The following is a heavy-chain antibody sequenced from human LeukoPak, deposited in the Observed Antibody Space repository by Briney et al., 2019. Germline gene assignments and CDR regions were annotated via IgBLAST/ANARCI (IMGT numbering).Heavy chain of an antibody. CDR2: ISSNGGST. CDR3: AKVHCSSTSCYMGGYYYGMDV. D-gene: IGHD2-2*02. V-gene: IGHV3-64*04. J-gene: IGHJ6*02. CDR1: GLTFSRHA. Sequence: PGGSLRLSCSASGLTFSRHAMHWVRQAPGKGLEYVSGISSNGGSTYYADSVRGRFTTSRDNSKNTLYLQMNSLRADDTAVYYCAKVHCSSTSCYMGGYYYGMDVWGQGTTVTVSS.